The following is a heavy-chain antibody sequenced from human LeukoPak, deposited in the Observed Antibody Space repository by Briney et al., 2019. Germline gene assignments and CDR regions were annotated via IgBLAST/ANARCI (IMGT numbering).Heavy chain of an antibody. CDR3: ARAYSRVAAAGQIDY. V-gene: IGHV1-3*01. D-gene: IGHD6-13*01. CDR2: INAGNGNT. CDR1: GYTFTSYA. Sequence: ASVKVSCKASGYTFTSYATHWVRQAPGQRLEWMGWINAGNGNTKYSQKFQGRVTITRDTSASTAYMELSSLRSEDTAVYYCARAYSRVAAAGQIDYWGQGTLVTVSS. J-gene: IGHJ4*02.